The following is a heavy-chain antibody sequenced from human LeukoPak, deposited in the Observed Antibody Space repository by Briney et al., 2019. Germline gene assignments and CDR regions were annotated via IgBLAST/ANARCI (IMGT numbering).Heavy chain of an antibody. CDR2: IRRRAYGGTT. D-gene: IGHD3-10*01. CDR1: GFTFGDYA. V-gene: IGHV3-49*03. J-gene: IGHJ6*03. Sequence: GGSLRLSCTASGFTFGDYAMSWFRQAPGKGLEWVGFIRRRAYGGTTEYAASVKGRFTISRDDSKSIAYLQLNSLKTEDTAVYYCTRMVRGVIITAAYYYMDVWGRGITVTVSS. CDR3: TRMVRGVIITAAYYYMDV.